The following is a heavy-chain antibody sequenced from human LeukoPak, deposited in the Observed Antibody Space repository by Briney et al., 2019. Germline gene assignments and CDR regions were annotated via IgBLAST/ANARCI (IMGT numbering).Heavy chain of an antibody. V-gene: IGHV3-11*04. CDR1: GFTFSDYY. J-gene: IGHJ4*02. Sequence: GGSLRLSCAASGFTFSDYYMSWIRQAPGKGLEWVSYISSSGSTIYYADSVKGRFTISRDNSKNTLYLQMNSLRAEDTAVYYCAKDRSGSYSQGLDYWGQGTLVTVSS. CDR3: AKDRSGSYSQGLDY. CDR2: ISSSGSTI. D-gene: IGHD1-26*01.